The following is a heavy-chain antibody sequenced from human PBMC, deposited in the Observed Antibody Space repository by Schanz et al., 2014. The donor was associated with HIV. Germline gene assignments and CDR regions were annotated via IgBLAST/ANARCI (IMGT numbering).Heavy chain of an antibody. J-gene: IGHJ6*02. CDR3: AKSRGDSWPYGMDV. D-gene: IGHD4-17*01. CDR1: RFTFSSYA. V-gene: IGHV3-23*01. CDR2: ISDTGVRT. Sequence: EAQLLESGGGLVQPGGSLRLSCAASRFTFSSYAMSRVRQAPGKGLEWVVGISDTGVRTNYADTVKGRLTISRDNSENTLYLQMNSLRAEDTAVYYCAKSRGDSWPYGMDVWGQGTTVTVSS.